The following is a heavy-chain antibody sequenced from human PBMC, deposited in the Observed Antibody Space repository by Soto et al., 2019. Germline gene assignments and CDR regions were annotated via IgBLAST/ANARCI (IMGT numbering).Heavy chain of an antibody. V-gene: IGHV3-7*04. J-gene: IGHJ4*02. CDR3: ARDAPKGYTYRVAFFDY. CDR1: GFTFSDYW. CDR2: IHLDGSEK. Sequence: GGSLRLSCAASGFTFSDYWMSWVRQTPGKGLEWVGNIHLDGSEKYYAGFVKGRFTFSRDNVKNSLYLQMNSLRAEDTGVYYCARDAPKGYTYRVAFFDYWGQGT. D-gene: IGHD5-18*01.